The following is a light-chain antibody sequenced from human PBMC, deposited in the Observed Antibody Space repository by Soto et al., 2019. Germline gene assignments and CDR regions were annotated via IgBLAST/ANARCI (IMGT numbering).Light chain of an antibody. CDR1: QSVTSNF. CDR2: GAS. J-gene: IGKJ2*01. V-gene: IGKV3-20*01. CDR3: QQYGRSPLLYT. Sequence: ENVLTQSPGTLSLSPGEIATLSCRASQSVTSNFLAWYQQKPGQAPRLLIYGASTRAAGVPDRFSGSGSGTDFTLTITRLEPEDFAVYYCQQYGRSPLLYTFGQGTKLGVK.